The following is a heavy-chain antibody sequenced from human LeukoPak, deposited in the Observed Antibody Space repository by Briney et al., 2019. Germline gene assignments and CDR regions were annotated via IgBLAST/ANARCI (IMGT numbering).Heavy chain of an antibody. J-gene: IGHJ4*02. V-gene: IGHV3-23*01. CDR2: ISGSGGST. Sequence: GGSLRLSCAASGFTFSTYAMSWVRQAPGKGLEWVSAISGSGGSTYYADSVKGRFTISRDNSKNTLYLQMNSLRAEDTAVYYCAKGDWGELYYFDYWGQGTLVTVSS. CDR1: GFTFSTYA. D-gene: IGHD3-16*01. CDR3: AKGDWGELYYFDY.